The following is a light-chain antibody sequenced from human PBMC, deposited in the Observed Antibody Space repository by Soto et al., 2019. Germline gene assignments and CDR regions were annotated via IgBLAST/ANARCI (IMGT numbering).Light chain of an antibody. J-gene: IGKJ2*01. V-gene: IGKV1-39*01. CDR1: QSISSY. CDR2: AAS. CDR3: QHSYSTLYT. Sequence: DIQMTQSPSSLSASVGDRVTITCRASQSISSYLNWYQQKPGKAPKLLIYAASRLQSGVPSRFGGSGSGTDFTLTISSLQPEEFATVDCQHSYSTLYTFGQGTKLEIK.